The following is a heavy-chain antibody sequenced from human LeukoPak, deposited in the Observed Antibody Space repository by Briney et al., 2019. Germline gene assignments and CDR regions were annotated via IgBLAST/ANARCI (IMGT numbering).Heavy chain of an antibody. CDR2: IYYSGST. CDR3: ARYPDFYYFDY. J-gene: IGHJ4*02. V-gene: IGHV4-30-4*01. D-gene: IGHD3-3*01. CDR1: GGSISSGGYY. Sequence: SQTLSLTCTVSGGSISSGGYYWSWIRQPPGKGLEWIGYIYYSGSTYYNPSLKSRVTISVDTSKNQFSLKLSSVTAADTAVYYCARYPDFYYFDYWGQGTLVTVSS.